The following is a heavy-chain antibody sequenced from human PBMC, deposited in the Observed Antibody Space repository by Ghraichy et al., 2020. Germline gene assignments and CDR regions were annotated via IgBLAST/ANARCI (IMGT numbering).Heavy chain of an antibody. CDR2: IYHSGST. D-gene: IGHD3-22*01. CDR1: GYSISSGYY. CDR3: ARHSGWNGSGYYYAYYFDY. Sequence: GSLSLTCAVSGYSISSGYYWGWIRQPPGKGLEWIGSIYHSGSTYYNPSLKSRVTISVDTSKNQFSLKLSSVTAADTAVYYCARHSGWNGSGYYYAYYFDYWGQGTLVTVSS. J-gene: IGHJ4*02. V-gene: IGHV4-38-2*01.